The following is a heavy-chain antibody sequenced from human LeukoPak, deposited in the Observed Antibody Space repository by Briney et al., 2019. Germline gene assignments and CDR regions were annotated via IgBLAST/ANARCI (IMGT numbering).Heavy chain of an antibody. V-gene: IGHV4-38-2*01. Sequence: SETLSLTCAVSGYSISSGYYWGWIRQPPGKGLEWIGSIYHSGSTYYNPSLKSRVTISVDTSKNQFSLKLSSVTAADTAVYYCARHRIPARIAAAGSNWFDPWGQGTLVTVSS. CDR1: GYSISSGYY. CDR2: IYHSGST. D-gene: IGHD6-13*01. J-gene: IGHJ5*02. CDR3: ARHRIPARIAAAGSNWFDP.